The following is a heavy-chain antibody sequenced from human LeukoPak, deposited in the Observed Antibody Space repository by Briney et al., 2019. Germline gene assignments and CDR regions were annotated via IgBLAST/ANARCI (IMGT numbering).Heavy chain of an antibody. CDR2: ISGCGGST. V-gene: IGHV3-23*01. D-gene: IGHD6-19*01. Sequence: GGSLRLSCAASGFTFSIYAMSWVRQAPGKGLDWVSAISGCGGSTYYADSVKGRFTISRDNSKNTLYLQMNSLRAEDTAVYYCAKAGIAVARSPIDYWGQGTLVTVSS. CDR1: GFTFSIYA. CDR3: AKAGIAVARSPIDY. J-gene: IGHJ4*02.